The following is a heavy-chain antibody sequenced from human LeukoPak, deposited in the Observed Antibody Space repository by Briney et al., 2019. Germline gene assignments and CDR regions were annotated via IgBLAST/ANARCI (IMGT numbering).Heavy chain of an antibody. V-gene: IGHV1-2*02. D-gene: IGHD4-17*01. CDR1: GYTFTGYY. CDR2: INPNSGGT. CDR3: ARPPRAGTTFYYYYYGMDV. Sequence: ASVKVSCKASGYTFTGYYMHWVRQAPGQGLEWMGWINPNSGGTNYAQKFQGRVTMTRDTSISTAYMELSRLRSDDTAVYYCARPPRAGTTFYYYYYGMDVWGPRDHGHRLL. J-gene: IGHJ6*01.